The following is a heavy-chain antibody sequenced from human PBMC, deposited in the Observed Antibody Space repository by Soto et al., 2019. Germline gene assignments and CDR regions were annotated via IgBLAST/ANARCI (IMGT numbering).Heavy chain of an antibody. V-gene: IGHV4-59*01. CDR2: IYFRGST. D-gene: IGHD6-19*01. CDR3: VGKGVFIGGYDY. CDR1: GGSISSYY. Sequence: SETLSLTCTVSGGSISSYYWSWIRQPPGKGLEWIGYIYFRGSTNYNPSLKSRVTISVDTSKNQFSLKLNSATAADTAIYFCVGKGVFIGGYDYWGRGTLVTVSS. J-gene: IGHJ4*02.